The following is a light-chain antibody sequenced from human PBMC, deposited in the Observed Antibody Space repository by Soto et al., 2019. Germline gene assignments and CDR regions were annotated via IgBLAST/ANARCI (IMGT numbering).Light chain of an antibody. CDR3: QQYGDYTT. V-gene: IGKV1-5*03. Sequence: DIQMTQSPSTLSASVGDRVTITCRASQSISSWLAWYQQKPGKAPKLLIYRASSLESGVPSRFSGSGSETEFTLTISSLQPDDFATYYCQQYGDYTTFGRGTKVDIK. CDR1: QSISSW. J-gene: IGKJ1*01. CDR2: RAS.